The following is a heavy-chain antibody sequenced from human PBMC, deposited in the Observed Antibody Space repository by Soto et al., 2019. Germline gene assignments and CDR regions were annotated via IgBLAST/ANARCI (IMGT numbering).Heavy chain of an antibody. CDR3: ARTNGDYGDC. V-gene: IGHV3-53*04. J-gene: IGHJ4*02. Sequence: GGSLRLSCAASGFSVFSSYMSWVRQAPGKGLQWVSVIYSGGGTDYADSVKGRFTVSRHMSENTLYLQLSSLRPDDTAVYYCARTNGDYGDCWGQGTLVTVSS. CDR2: IYSGGGT. CDR1: GFSVFSSY. D-gene: IGHD4-17*01.